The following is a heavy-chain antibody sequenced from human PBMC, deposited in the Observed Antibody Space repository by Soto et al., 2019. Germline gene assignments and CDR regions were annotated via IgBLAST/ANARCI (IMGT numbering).Heavy chain of an antibody. V-gene: IGHV3-48*02. CDR2: ISSSSSTI. J-gene: IGHJ4*02. Sequence: GGSLRLSCAASGFTFSSYSMNWVRQAPGKGLEWVSYISSSSSTIYYADSVKGRFTISRDNAKNSLYLQMNSLRDEDTAVYYCASYYDSSGYYYLPRLGGGYLSGTNFDYWGQGTLVTVSS. CDR1: GFTFSSYS. D-gene: IGHD3-22*01. CDR3: ASYYDSSGYYYLPRLGGGYLSGTNFDY.